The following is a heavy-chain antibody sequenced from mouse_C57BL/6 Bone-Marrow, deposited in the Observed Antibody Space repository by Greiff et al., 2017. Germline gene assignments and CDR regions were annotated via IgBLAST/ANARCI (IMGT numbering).Heavy chain of an antibody. CDR3: ARGPAFDY. CDR2: IDPSDSYT. J-gene: IGHJ2*01. Sequence: QVQLQQPGAELVMPGASVKLSCKASGYTFTSYWMHWVKQRPGQGLEWIGEIDPSDSYTNYNQKFKDKATLTVDKSSSTAYMQLSSLTSEDSAVYYCARGPAFDYWGQGTTLTVSS. V-gene: IGHV1-69*01. CDR1: GYTFTSYW.